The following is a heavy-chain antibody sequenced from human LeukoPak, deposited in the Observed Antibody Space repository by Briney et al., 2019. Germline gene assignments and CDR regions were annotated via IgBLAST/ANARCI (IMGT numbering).Heavy chain of an antibody. D-gene: IGHD2-21*02. CDR1: GFTFSSYA. J-gene: IGHJ4*02. CDR3: ARDLEVVVTAILDY. V-gene: IGHV3-30*04. CDR2: ISYDGSNK. Sequence: GGSLRLSCAASGFTFSSYAMHWDRQAPGKGLEWVAVISYDGSNKYYADSVKGRFTISRDNSKNTLYLQMNSLRAEDTAVYYCARDLEVVVTAILDYWGQGTLVTVSS.